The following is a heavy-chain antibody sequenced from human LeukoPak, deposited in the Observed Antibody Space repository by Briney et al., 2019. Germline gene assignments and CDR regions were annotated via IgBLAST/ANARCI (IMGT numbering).Heavy chain of an antibody. V-gene: IGHV1-18*01. D-gene: IGHD3-9*01. CDR1: GYTFTSYG. J-gene: IGHJ4*02. CDR2: ISAYNGNT. CDR3: ARRAYDILTGYLDY. Sequence: RTAVKVSCKASGYTFTSYGISGVPQAPGQGLEGRGWISAYNGNTNYAQKLQGRVTMTTDTSTSTAYMELRSLRSDDTAVHYCARRAYDILTGYLDYWGQGTLVTVSS.